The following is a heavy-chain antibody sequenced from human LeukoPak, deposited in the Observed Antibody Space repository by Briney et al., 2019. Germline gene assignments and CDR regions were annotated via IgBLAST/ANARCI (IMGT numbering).Heavy chain of an antibody. V-gene: IGHV3-30*04. CDR3: ARGPPGYYYYYMGV. Sequence: GRSLRLSCAASGFTSSSYAMHWVRQAPGKGLEWVAVISYDGSNKYYADSVKGRFTISGDNSKNTLYLQMNSLRAEDTAVYYCARGPPGYYYYYMGVWGKGTTVTVSS. CDR1: GFTSSSYA. J-gene: IGHJ6*03. CDR2: ISYDGSNK.